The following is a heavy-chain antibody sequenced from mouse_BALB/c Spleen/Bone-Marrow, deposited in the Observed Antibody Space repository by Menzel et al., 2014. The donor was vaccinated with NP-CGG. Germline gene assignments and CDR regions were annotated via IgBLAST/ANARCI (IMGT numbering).Heavy chain of an antibody. CDR1: GYTFSSYW. V-gene: IGHV1-9*01. Sequence: QVQLKQSGAELMKPGASVKISCKATGYTFSSYWIERVKQRPGHGLEWIGEILPGGGSTNYNEKFKGKATFTADTSSNTDYMQLSSLTSEDSAVYYCARDTTVGYWCQGTTLSVSS. J-gene: IGHJ2*01. D-gene: IGHD1-1*01. CDR3: ARDTTVGY. CDR2: ILPGGGST.